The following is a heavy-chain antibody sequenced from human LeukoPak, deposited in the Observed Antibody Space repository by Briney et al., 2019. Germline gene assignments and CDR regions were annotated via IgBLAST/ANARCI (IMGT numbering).Heavy chain of an antibody. J-gene: IGHJ4*02. CDR1: GYTLTELS. CDR2: ISAYNGNT. V-gene: IGHV1-18*01. D-gene: IGHD6-6*01. Sequence: GASVTVSCKVSGYTLTELSMHWVRQAPGKGLEWMGWISAYNGNTNYAQKLQGRVTMTTDTSTSTAYMELRSLRSDDTAVYYCASEYSSSSGVFDYWGQGTLVTVSS. CDR3: ASEYSSSSGVFDY.